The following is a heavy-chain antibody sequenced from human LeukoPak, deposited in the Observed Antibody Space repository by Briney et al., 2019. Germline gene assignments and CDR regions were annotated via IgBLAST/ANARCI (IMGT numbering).Heavy chain of an antibody. CDR1: GGSLSGNY. Sequence: SETPFLPCPVSGGSLSGNYWTWIRQPPGKGLEWVGYIYYSGSTNYNASLKSRLTISIDTSKNQFSLKLSSVTAADTAVYYCARDPSVVPAYYYYGMDVWGQGTTVTVSS. CDR3: ARDPSVVPAYYYYGMDV. V-gene: IGHV4-59*12. CDR2: IYYSGST. D-gene: IGHD2-2*01. J-gene: IGHJ6*02.